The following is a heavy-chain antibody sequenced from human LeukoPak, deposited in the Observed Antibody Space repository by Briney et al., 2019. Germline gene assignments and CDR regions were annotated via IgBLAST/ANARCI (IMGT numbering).Heavy chain of an antibody. Sequence: EASVKVSCKASGYTFTGYYMHWVRQAPGQGLEWMGWINPNSGGTNYAQKFQGRVTMTRDTSISTAYMELSRLRSDDTAVYYCARDRYYDIVVKYAFDIWGQGTMVTVSS. V-gene: IGHV1-2*02. CDR1: GYTFTGYY. CDR2: INPNSGGT. CDR3: ARDRYYDIVVKYAFDI. J-gene: IGHJ3*02. D-gene: IGHD2-21*01.